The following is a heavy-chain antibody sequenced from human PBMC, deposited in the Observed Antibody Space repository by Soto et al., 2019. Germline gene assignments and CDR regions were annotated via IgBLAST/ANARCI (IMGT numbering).Heavy chain of an antibody. D-gene: IGHD2-8*02. CDR2: ASYDGSET. CDR1: GFDFRSYG. J-gene: IGHJ4*02. Sequence: QVQLVESGGGVVQPGRSLRLACAASGFDFRSYGIHWVRQAPGRGLEWVAAASYDGSETYYADSAKGRFTVSKEISKNTLYLQMNSLRVEDTAVYYCARSGDCTGHSCHLRGPFDYWGQGTLVTVSS. V-gene: IGHV3-30*03. CDR3: ARSGDCTGHSCHLRGPFDY.